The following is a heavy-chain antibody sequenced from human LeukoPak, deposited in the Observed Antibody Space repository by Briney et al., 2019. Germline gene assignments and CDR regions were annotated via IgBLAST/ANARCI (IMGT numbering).Heavy chain of an antibody. CDR2: ICYSGST. J-gene: IGHJ4*02. Sequence: SETLCLTCTVSGGSISSSSYYWGWIRQPPGEGLEWIGTICYSGSTYYNPSLKSRVTISVDTSKKQFSLKLTSVTAADTAVYFCARVRFYGTTGYSTSYYLDYWGQGALVTVSS. D-gene: IGHD3-22*01. CDR1: GGSISSSSYY. CDR3: ARVRFYGTTGYSTSYYLDY. V-gene: IGHV4-39*01.